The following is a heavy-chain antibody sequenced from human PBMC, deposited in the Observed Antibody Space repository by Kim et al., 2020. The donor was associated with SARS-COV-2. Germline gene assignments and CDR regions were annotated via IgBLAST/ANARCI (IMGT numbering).Heavy chain of an antibody. Sequence: SETLSLTCAVYGGSFSGYYWSWIRQPPGKGLEWIGEINHSGSTNYNPSLKSRVTISVDTSKNQFSLKLSSVTAADTAVYYCARDGTSPAYDSSGYGVEPFDYWGQGTLVTVSS. CDR2: INHSGST. CDR1: GGSFSGYY. D-gene: IGHD3-22*01. CDR3: ARDGTSPAYDSSGYGVEPFDY. J-gene: IGHJ4*02. V-gene: IGHV4-34*01.